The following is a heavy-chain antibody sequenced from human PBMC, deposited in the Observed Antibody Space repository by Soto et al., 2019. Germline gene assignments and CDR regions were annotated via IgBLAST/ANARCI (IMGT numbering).Heavy chain of an antibody. V-gene: IGHV3-66*01. CDR2: IYSGGST. Sequence: GGSLRLSCAASGFTVSSNYMSWVRQAPGKGLEWVSVIYSGGSTYYADSVKGRFTISRDNSKNTLYLQMNSLRAEDTAVYYCARSLSIAARPYYYYYYMDVWGKGTTVTVSS. CDR1: GFTVSSNY. CDR3: ARSLSIAARPYYYYYYMDV. D-gene: IGHD6-6*01. J-gene: IGHJ6*03.